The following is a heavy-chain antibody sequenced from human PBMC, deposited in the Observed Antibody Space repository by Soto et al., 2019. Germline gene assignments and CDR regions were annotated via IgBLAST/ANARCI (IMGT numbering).Heavy chain of an antibody. V-gene: IGHV3-30*18. CDR1: GFTFSSYG. J-gene: IGHJ6*02. CDR2: ISYDGSNK. Sequence: LRLSCAASGFTFSSYGMHWVRQAPGKGLEWVAVISYDGSNKYYADSVKGRFTISRDNSKNTLYLQMNSLRAEDTAVYYCAKDLLYPVSGMDVWGQGTTVTVSS. D-gene: IGHD3-10*01. CDR3: AKDLLYPVSGMDV.